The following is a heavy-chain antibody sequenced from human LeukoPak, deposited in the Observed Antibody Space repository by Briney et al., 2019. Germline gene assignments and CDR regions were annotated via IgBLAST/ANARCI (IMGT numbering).Heavy chain of an antibody. CDR2: ISSSSSYI. CDR1: GFTFSSYS. Sequence: PGGSLRLSCAASGFTFSSYSMNWVRQAPGKGLEWVSSISSSSSYIYYADSVKGRFTISRDNAKNSLYLQMNSLRAEDTAVYYCARAIVGATTRVFDYWGQGTLVTVSS. D-gene: IGHD1-26*01. J-gene: IGHJ4*02. CDR3: ARAIVGATTRVFDY. V-gene: IGHV3-21*01.